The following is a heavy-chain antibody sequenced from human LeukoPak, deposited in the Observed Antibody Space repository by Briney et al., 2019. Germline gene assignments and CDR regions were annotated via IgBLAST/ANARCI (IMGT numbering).Heavy chain of an antibody. CDR3: ARAGWKVGEGYELDY. D-gene: IGHD5-12*01. CDR2: IIPIFGTA. V-gene: IGHV1-69*13. J-gene: IGHJ4*02. CDR1: GGTFSSYA. Sequence: ASVKVSCKASGGTFSSYAISWVRQAPGRGLEWMGGIIPIFGTANYAQKFQGRVTITADESTSTAYMELSSLRSEDTAVYYCARAGWKVGEGYELDYWGQGTLVTVSS.